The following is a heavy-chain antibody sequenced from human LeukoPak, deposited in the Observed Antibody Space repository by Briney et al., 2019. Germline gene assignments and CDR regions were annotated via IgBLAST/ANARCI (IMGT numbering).Heavy chain of an antibody. V-gene: IGHV4-30-2*01. CDR2: IYHSGST. CDR1: GGSISSGGYY. Sequence: PSETLSLTCTVSGGSISSGGYYWSWIRQPPGKGLEWIGYIYHSGSTYYNPSLKSRVTISVDRSKNQFSLKLSSVTAADTAVYYCARDKGIVVVPAAYDDAFDIWGQGTMVTVSS. J-gene: IGHJ3*02. CDR3: ARDKGIVVVPAAYDDAFDI. D-gene: IGHD2-2*01.